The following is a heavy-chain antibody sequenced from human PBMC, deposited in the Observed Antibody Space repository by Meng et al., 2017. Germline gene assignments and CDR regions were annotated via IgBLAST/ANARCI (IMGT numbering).Heavy chain of an antibody. CDR1: GFTFSSYA. CDR2: ISYDGSNK. V-gene: IGHV3-30*04. CDR3: ARVANIVVVVAATGLDY. Sequence: GGSLRLSCAASGFTFSSYAMHWVRQAPGKGLEGVAVISYDGSNKYYADSVKGRFTISRDNSKNTLYLQMNSLRAEDTAVYYCARVANIVVVVAATGLDYWGQGTRVTVSS. J-gene: IGHJ4*02. D-gene: IGHD2-15*01.